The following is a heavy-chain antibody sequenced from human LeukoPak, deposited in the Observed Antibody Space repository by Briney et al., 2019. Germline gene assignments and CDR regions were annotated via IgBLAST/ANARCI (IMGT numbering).Heavy chain of an antibody. CDR3: ATSYGRDAFDI. D-gene: IGHD5-18*01. J-gene: IGHJ3*02. CDR1: GFTVSSNY. Sequence: PGGSLRLSCAASGFTVSSNYMSWVRQAPGKGLEWVSVIYSGGSTYYADSVKGRFTISRDNSKNTLYLQINSLRAEDTAVYYCATSYGRDAFDIWGQGTMVTVSS. CDR2: IYSGGST. V-gene: IGHV3-66*02.